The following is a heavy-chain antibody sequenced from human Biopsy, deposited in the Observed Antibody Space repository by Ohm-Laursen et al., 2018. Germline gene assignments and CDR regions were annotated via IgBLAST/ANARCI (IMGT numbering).Heavy chain of an antibody. CDR3: TLEGAGFDN. V-gene: IGHV3-73*01. J-gene: IGHJ4*02. CDR2: IRSKAKSYAT. CDR1: GFTFNDVY. D-gene: IGHD3-10*01. Sequence: SLRLSCAASGFTFNDVYMHWVRQASGKGLEWVGRIRSKAKSYATAYAASVTGRFTISRDDSKNTTYLKMKSLKTEDMAVYYCTLEGAGFDNWGQGTLVTVSS.